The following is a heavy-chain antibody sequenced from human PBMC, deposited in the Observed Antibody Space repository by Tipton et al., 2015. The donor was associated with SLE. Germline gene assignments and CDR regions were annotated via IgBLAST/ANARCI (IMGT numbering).Heavy chain of an antibody. CDR3: ARGGGFMARGLPSWYFDF. D-gene: IGHD3-10*01. V-gene: IGHV4-39*07. Sequence: TLSLTCSVSGGSLSTSTYYWAWIRQSPGKGLEWIGSIHYSGSTYYNTSLKSRVTISVDRSKNQFSLKLSPVTAADTAVYYCARGGGFMARGLPSWYFDFWGLGTLVTVSS. CDR2: IHYSGST. CDR1: GGSLSTSTYY. J-gene: IGHJ2*01.